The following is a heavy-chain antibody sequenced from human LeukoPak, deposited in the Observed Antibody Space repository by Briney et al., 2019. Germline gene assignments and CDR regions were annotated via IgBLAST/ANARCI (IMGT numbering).Heavy chain of an antibody. CDR3: ARLNSRSYYFPMDV. V-gene: IGHV4-61*05. D-gene: IGHD2-21*01. CDR2: IYYSGST. Sequence: SETLSLTCTVSGGSISSSSYYWSWIRQPPGKGLEWIGYIYYSGSTNYNPSLKSRVTISVDTSKNQFSLKLSSVTAADTAVYYCARLNSRSYYFPMDVWGQGTTVTVSS. CDR1: GGSISSSSYY. J-gene: IGHJ6*02.